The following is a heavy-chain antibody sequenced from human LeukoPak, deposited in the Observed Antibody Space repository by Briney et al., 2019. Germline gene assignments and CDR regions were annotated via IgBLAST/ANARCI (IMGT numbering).Heavy chain of an antibody. CDR1: GGSIGSTNYY. V-gene: IGHV4-39*01. Sequence: PSETLSLTCTVSGGSIGSTNYYWGWIRQPPGKGLEWIGSIYYSGSTYYNSSLKSRVTISVDTSKNQFSLKLSSVTAADTAVYYCARHRDYWGQGTLVTVSS. CDR3: ARHRDY. J-gene: IGHJ4*02. CDR2: IYYSGST.